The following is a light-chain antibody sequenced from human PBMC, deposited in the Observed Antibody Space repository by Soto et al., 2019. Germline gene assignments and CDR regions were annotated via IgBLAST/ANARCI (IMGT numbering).Light chain of an antibody. J-gene: IGKJ4*01. CDR1: QSVSSY. Sequence: EIVLTQSPATLSLSPGERATLSCRASQSVSSYLAWYQQKPGQAPRLLIYDASNRATGIPARFSGSGSGTDFALTISSLGPEDFAVYYCQQRSYWPPTFGGGTKVDIK. V-gene: IGKV3-11*01. CDR3: QQRSYWPPT. CDR2: DAS.